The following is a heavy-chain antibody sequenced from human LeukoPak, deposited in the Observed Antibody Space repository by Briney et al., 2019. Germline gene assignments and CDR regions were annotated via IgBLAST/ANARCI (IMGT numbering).Heavy chain of an antibody. V-gene: IGHV3-23*01. CDR1: GFTFSSYA. Sequence: GGSLRLSCAASGFTFSSYAMRWVRQAPGKGLEWVSAISGSGGSTYYADSVKGRFTISRDNSKNTLYLQMNSLRVEDTAVYYCATFDIVVVPAAQFDYWGQGTLVTVSS. D-gene: IGHD2-2*01. CDR3: ATFDIVVVPAAQFDY. CDR2: ISGSGGST. J-gene: IGHJ4*02.